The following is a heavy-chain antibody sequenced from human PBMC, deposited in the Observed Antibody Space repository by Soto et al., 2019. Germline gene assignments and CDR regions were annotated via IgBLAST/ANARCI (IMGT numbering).Heavy chain of an antibody. CDR2: VYHSETTNFNGGST. CDR1: AAPSGGST. J-gene: IGHJ4*02. V-gene: IGHV4-59*13. Sequence: QVQLQESGPGLVKPSEPFPPPALVLAAPSGGSTWSGIPQPPGRDLGGIGYVYHSETTNFNGGSTNYNPSLNSRVTISADTSKSQFSLRLTSVTAADTALYYCARSLRSYYFDYWGQGTLVTVSS. CDR3: ARSLRSYYFDY.